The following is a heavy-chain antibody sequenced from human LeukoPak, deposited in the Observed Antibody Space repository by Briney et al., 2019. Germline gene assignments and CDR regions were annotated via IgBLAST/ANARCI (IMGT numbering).Heavy chain of an antibody. CDR3: AKGAHRGIAGAGTLFDY. V-gene: IGHV3-9*01. CDR2: ISWNSDTI. Sequence: GGSLRLFCAASGFTFRDYAMHWVRQTPGKGLEKVLGISWNSDTIGYADSVKGRFTISRDNAKNSLYLQMNSLRAEDTALYYCAKGAHRGIAGAGTLFDYWCQGTLVSVSA. CDR1: GFTFRDYA. D-gene: IGHD6-13*01. J-gene: IGHJ4*02.